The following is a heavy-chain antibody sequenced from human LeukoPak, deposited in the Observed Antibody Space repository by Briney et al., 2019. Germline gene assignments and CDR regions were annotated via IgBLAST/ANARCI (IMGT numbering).Heavy chain of an antibody. CDR2: INQDGSEM. D-gene: IGHD5-18*01. Sequence: GGSLRLSCAASGFTFSNYWMSWVRQAPGKGLEWLANINQDGSEMYYVDSVKGRFTISRDNAKNSLYLQMNSLRAEDTGLYYCARDPSRRYTYGYGDSWGQGTLVTVSS. CDR3: ARDPSRRYTYGYGDS. V-gene: IGHV3-7*01. J-gene: IGHJ4*02. CDR1: GFTFSNYW.